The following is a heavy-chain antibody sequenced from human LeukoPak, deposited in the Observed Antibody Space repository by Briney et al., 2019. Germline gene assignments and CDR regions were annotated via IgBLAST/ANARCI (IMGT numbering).Heavy chain of an antibody. Sequence: ASVKVSCKASGYTFTGYYMHWVRQAPGQGLEWMGWINPNTGGTNYAQKFQGRVTMTRDTSISTAYMELNRLRSDDTAVYYCARAHYSSGYEYWGQGTLVIVSS. D-gene: IGHD5-12*01. CDR2: INPNTGGT. V-gene: IGHV1-2*02. J-gene: IGHJ4*02. CDR1: GYTFTGYY. CDR3: ARAHYSSGYEY.